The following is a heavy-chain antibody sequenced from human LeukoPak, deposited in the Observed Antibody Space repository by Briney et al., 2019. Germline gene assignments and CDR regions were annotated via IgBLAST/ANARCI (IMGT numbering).Heavy chain of an antibody. Sequence: GGSLRLSCAASGFTFSYYWMSWVRQAPGKGLEWVANIKQDGSDKYYVDSVKGRFTISRDNAKNSLYLQMNILSAEDTAMYYCTRDLTNWNDATFDIWGQGTMVTVSS. J-gene: IGHJ3*02. V-gene: IGHV3-7*01. CDR1: GFTFSYYW. D-gene: IGHD1-1*01. CDR2: IKQDGSDK. CDR3: TRDLTNWNDATFDI.